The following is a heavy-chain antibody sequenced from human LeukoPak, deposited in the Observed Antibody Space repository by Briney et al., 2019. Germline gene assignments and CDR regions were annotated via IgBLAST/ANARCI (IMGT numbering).Heavy chain of an antibody. CDR3: AREDVDVETTTVSFDY. CDR1: GYTFTSYG. V-gene: IGHV1-18*01. CDR2: VSANNGST. Sequence: ASVKVSCKASGYTFTSYGISWVRQAPGQGLEWMGWVSANNGSTNYAQELQGRVTMTTDTSTSTAYMELRSLRSDDTAVYYCAREDVDVETTTVSFDYWGQGTLVTVSS. D-gene: IGHD5-18*01. J-gene: IGHJ4*02.